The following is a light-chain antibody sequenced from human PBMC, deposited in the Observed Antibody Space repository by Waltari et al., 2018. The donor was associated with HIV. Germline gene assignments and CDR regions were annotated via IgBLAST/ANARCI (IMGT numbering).Light chain of an antibody. CDR2: PAS. V-gene: IGKV1-12*02. CDR3: QQANSFPWT. J-gene: IGKJ1*01. CDR1: EGIASW. Sequence: DIQMTQSPSSVSASVGDPVTITCRASEGIASWLAWYQQKPGEAPNLLIYPASSLQTGVPSRFSGSESGTDFTLTISSLQPEDFATYYCQQANSFPWTFGQGTKVEIK.